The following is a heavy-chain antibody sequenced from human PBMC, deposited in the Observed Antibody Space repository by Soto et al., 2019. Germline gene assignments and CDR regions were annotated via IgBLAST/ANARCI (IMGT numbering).Heavy chain of an antibody. Sequence: EVQLVESGGALVQPGESLRLSCEASGFSFSNYWMTWVRQAPGKGLEWVANIRRDGGATSYLDSVRGRFTISRDNAEHSLYLQMNSLRAEDSALYYCARDVSPGSSSLYLDAFDIWGQGTMVTVSS. CDR2: IRRDGGAT. CDR1: GFSFSNYW. V-gene: IGHV3-7*05. J-gene: IGHJ3*02. D-gene: IGHD6-13*01. CDR3: ARDVSPGSSSLYLDAFDI.